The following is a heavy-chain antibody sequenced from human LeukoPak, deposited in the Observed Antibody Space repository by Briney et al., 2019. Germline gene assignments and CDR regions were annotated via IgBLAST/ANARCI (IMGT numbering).Heavy chain of an antibody. CDR1: GFNFRDYY. CDR3: AREAQRSNYYDSSATAGNY. J-gene: IGHJ4*02. Sequence: GGSLRLSCVASGFNFRDYYMSWIRQAPGKGLEWVSYISSSGSTIYYADSVKGRFTISRDNAKNSLYLQMNSLRAEDTAVYYCAREAQRSNYYDSSATAGNYWGQGTLVTVSS. CDR2: ISSSGSTI. V-gene: IGHV3-11*04. D-gene: IGHD3-22*01.